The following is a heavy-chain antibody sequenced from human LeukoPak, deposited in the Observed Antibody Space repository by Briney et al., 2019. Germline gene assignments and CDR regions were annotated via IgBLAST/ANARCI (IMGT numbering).Heavy chain of an antibody. CDR1: GFTFSAYG. Sequence: PGGSLRLSCEASGFTFSAYGIHWVRQSPGKGLEWVPFVRYDGRDKFYAYSVKGRFIVSKDNSRTTLQLQMNSLRSEDTAVYFCARGGARDIWYFAYWGQGIRVTVSS. D-gene: IGHD2-21*01. J-gene: IGHJ4*02. CDR2: VRYDGRDK. CDR3: ARGGARDIWYFAY. V-gene: IGHV3-30*02.